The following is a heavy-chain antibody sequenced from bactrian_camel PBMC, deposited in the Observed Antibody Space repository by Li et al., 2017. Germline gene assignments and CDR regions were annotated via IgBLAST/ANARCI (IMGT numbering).Heavy chain of an antibody. D-gene: IGHD6*01. CDR3: AVGPDGGAWYGTGY. J-gene: IGHJ4*01. V-gene: IGHV3S40*01. CDR1: GFYFSSYD. CDR2: IDMGGHQT. Sequence: DVQLVESGGGFVQPGGSLRLSCVASGFYFSSYDMSWVRQAPGKDLEWVSSIDMGGHQTIYTDAVKGRFTISRDNAKRTLYLAIHNAKPEDTAMYYCAVGPDGGAWYGTGYWGQGTQVTVS.